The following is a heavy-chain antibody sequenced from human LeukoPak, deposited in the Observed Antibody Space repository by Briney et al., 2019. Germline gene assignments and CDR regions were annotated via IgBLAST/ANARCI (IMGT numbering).Heavy chain of an antibody. D-gene: IGHD4-17*01. Sequence: ASVKVSCKASGYTFTNYAISWVRQAPGQGLEWMGWISAYNDNINYAQKLQGRVTMTTDTSTSTAYMELRSLGSDDTAVYYCARDLHGAHYFDYWGQGTLVTVSS. CDR1: GYTFTNYA. CDR3: ARDLHGAHYFDY. J-gene: IGHJ4*02. CDR2: ISAYNDNI. V-gene: IGHV1-18*01.